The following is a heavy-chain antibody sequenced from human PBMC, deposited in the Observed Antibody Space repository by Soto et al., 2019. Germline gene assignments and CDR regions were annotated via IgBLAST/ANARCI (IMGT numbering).Heavy chain of an antibody. CDR1: GGSFSGYY. J-gene: IGHJ6*02. CDR2: INHSGST. Sequence: SETLSLTCAVYGGSFSGYYWSWIRQPPGKGLEWIGEINHSGSTNYNPSLKSRVTISVDTSKNQFSLKLSSVTAADTAVYYCARDLSYYDFWSGYSGYYYGMDVWGQGTTVTVSS. D-gene: IGHD3-3*01. V-gene: IGHV4-34*01. CDR3: ARDLSYYDFWSGYSGYYYGMDV.